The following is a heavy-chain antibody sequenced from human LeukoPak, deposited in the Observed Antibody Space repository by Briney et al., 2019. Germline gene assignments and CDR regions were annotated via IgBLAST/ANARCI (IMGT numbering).Heavy chain of an antibody. V-gene: IGHV4-34*01. J-gene: IGHJ6*02. D-gene: IGHD3-10*01. CDR3: ARGIYGSGSYYIVRYYYYYGMDV. Sequence: SETLSLTCAVYGGSFSGYYWLWLRQPPGKGLEWIGEINHSGSTNYNPSLKSRVTISVDTSKNQFSLKLSSVTAADTAVYYCARGIYGSGSYYIVRYYYYYGMDVWGQGTTVTVSS. CDR1: GGSFSGYY. CDR2: INHSGST.